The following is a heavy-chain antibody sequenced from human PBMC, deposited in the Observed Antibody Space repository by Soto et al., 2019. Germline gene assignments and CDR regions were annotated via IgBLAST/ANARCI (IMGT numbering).Heavy chain of an antibody. CDR3: AKDRCSGGSCYYDP. CDR2: IGGSGGST. J-gene: IGHJ5*02. Sequence: GGSLRLSCAASGFTFSSYAMSWVRQAPGKGLEWVSAIGGSGGSTYYADSVKGRFTISRDNSKNTLYLQMNSLRAEDTAVYYCAKDRCSGGSCYYDPWGPGALVTVSS. D-gene: IGHD2-15*01. V-gene: IGHV3-23*01. CDR1: GFTFSSYA.